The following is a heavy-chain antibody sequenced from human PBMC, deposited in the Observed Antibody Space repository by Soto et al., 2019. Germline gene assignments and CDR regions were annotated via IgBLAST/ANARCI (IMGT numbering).Heavy chain of an antibody. D-gene: IGHD1-26*01. Sequence: ASVKVSCRASGYTFTSYGICWVRQAPGQGLEWMGWISAYNGNTNYAQKLQGRVTMTTDTSTSTAYMELRSLRSDDTAVYYCARGHSVGWDFDYWGQGTLVTVSS. CDR2: ISAYNGNT. CDR1: GYTFTSYG. V-gene: IGHV1-18*01. CDR3: ARGHSVGWDFDY. J-gene: IGHJ4*02.